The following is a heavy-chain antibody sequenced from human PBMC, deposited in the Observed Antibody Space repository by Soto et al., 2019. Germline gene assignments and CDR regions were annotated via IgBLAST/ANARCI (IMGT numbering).Heavy chain of an antibody. D-gene: IGHD6-13*01. V-gene: IGHV1-2*04. J-gene: IGHJ6*04. CDR1: GYTFTGYY. CDR3: ARDTAMGIAAAGSVYYYYGMDV. Sequence: GASLKVSRKASGYTFTGYYMHWGRQAPGQGLEWMGWINPNSGGTNYAQKFQGWVTMTRDTSISTAYMELSRLRSDDTAVYYCARDTAMGIAAAGSVYYYYGMDVWGKGTTVTVSS. CDR2: INPNSGGT.